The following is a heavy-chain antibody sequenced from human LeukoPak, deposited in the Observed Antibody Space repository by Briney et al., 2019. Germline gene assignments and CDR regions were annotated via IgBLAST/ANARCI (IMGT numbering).Heavy chain of an antibody. CDR1: GFIFSNYG. CDR2: IYSGGST. D-gene: IGHD2-15*01. J-gene: IGHJ3*02. Sequence: GGSLRLSCAASGFIFSNYGMNWVRQAPGKGLEWVSVIYSGGSTYYADSVKGRFTISRDNSKNTLYLQMNSLRTEDTAVYYCARAGKYCSGGSCYRDAFDIWGQGTMVTVSS. CDR3: ARAGKYCSGGSCYRDAFDI. V-gene: IGHV3-53*01.